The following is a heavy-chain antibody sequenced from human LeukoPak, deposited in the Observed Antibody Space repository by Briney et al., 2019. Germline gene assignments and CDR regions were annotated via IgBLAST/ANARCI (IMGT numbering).Heavy chain of an antibody. J-gene: IGHJ4*02. CDR3: ASTGSTVTTYDY. V-gene: IGHV3-7*01. CDR2: IKQDGSER. D-gene: IGHD4-17*01. Sequence: GGSLRLSCAASGFTFSSYWMSWVRQAPGKGLEWVANIKQDGSERYYVDSVKGRFTISRDNAKNSLYLQMNSLRAEDTAVYYCASTGSTVTTYDYWGQGTLVTVSS. CDR1: GFTFSSYW.